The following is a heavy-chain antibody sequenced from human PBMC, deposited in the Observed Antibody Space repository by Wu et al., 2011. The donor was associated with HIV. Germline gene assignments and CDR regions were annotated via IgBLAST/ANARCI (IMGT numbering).Heavy chain of an antibody. J-gene: IGHJ6*02. V-gene: IGHV5-51*01. CDR2: IYPGDSDT. D-gene: IGHD3-10*01. CDR3: ARCYGSGSYYHDLGDYGMDV. CDR1: GYSFTSYW. Sequence: VQLVQSGAEVKKPGESLKXSCKGSGYSFTSYWIGWVRQMPGKGLEWMGIIYPGDSDTRYSPSFQGQVTISADKSISTAYLQWSSLKASDTAMYYCARCYGSGSYYHDLGDYGMDVWGQGTTVTVSS.